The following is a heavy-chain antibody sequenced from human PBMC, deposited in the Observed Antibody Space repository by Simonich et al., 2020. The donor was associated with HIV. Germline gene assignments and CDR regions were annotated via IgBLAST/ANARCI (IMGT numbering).Heavy chain of an antibody. D-gene: IGHD6-13*01. Sequence: QVQLQQWGAGLLKPSETLSLTCAVYGGSFSGYYWSWIRQPPGKGLEWIGEITHRGSTNYNPSLKSRVTISVDTSKNQFSLKLSSVTAADTAVYYCARLTAGGLGEYFQHWGQGTLVTVSS. V-gene: IGHV4-34*01. CDR2: ITHRGST. CDR3: ARLTAGGLGEYFQH. CDR1: GGSFSGYY. J-gene: IGHJ1*01.